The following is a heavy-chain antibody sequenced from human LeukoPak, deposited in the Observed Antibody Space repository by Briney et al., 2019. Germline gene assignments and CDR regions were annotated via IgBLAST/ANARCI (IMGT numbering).Heavy chain of an antibody. J-gene: IGHJ4*02. Sequence: SETLSLTCTVSGGSISSYYWSWIRQTPGKGLEWIGYIYYSGSTNYNPSLQSRVTISVATSKNQFSLKLSSVTAADTAVYYCSRSLIKFGGVIDDYWGQGTLVTVSS. D-gene: IGHD3-16*02. CDR1: GGSISSYY. CDR2: IYYSGST. V-gene: IGHV4-59*01. CDR3: SRSLIKFGGVIDDY.